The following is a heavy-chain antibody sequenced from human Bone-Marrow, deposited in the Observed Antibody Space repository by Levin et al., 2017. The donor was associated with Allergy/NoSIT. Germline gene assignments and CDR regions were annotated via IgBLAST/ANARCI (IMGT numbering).Heavy chain of an antibody. D-gene: IGHD4-17*01. CDR2: IYWDDDK. CDR1: GFSLSTSGVG. J-gene: IGHJ4*02. Sequence: ESGPTLVKPTQTLTLTCTFSGFSLSTSGVGVGWIRQPPGKALEWLALIYWDDDKRYSPSLKSRLTITKDTSKNQVVLTMTNMDPVDTATYYCAHSPRYGDYVLYYFDYWGQGTLVTVSS. CDR3: AHSPRYGDYVLYYFDY. V-gene: IGHV2-5*02.